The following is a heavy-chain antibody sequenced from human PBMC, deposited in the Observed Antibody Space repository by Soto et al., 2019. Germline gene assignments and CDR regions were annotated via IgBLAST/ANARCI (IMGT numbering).Heavy chain of an antibody. J-gene: IGHJ5*02. CDR1: GFTFSDHY. V-gene: IGHV3-72*01. D-gene: IGHD2-15*01. CDR3: ARGYTGYCSGGTCYWFDP. Sequence: EVQLEESGGGLVQPGGSLRLSCAASGFTFSDHYMDWVRQAPGKGLEWVGRTKNKANSYTTEYAASVKGRFTISRDDSKNSLHLQMNSLRAEDTAVYYCARGYTGYCSGGTCYWFDPWGQGTLVTVSS. CDR2: TKNKANSYTT.